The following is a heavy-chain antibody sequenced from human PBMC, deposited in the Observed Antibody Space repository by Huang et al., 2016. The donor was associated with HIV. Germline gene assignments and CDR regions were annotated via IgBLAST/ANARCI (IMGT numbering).Heavy chain of an antibody. CDR1: GFPFLDFW. V-gene: IGHV3-74*01. Sequence: EVRFQESGGGQVQPGGSLKLSCVASGFPFLDFWMHWARQVPGEGGVWVARINRDWTYIDYADSVRGRFVVSRNNARDILSLEMSSLRPEDTGVYFCAVGGRTASYFHFDPRGQGIPVIV. J-gene: IGHJ5*02. D-gene: IGHD3-9*01. CDR2: INRDWTYI. CDR3: AVGGRTASYFHFDP.